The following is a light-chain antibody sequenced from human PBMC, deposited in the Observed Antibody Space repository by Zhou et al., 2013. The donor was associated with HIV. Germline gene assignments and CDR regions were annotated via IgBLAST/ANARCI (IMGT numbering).Light chain of an antibody. J-gene: IGKJ1*01. Sequence: DIQMTQSPSYLSASVGDRVTITCQASQDINSYLNWFQQKSGQAPKLLIYDASNLETGVPSRFSGSGSGTDFSFTISSLQPEDFATYYCQQYSAYSWTFGQGTSVELK. V-gene: IGKV1-33*01. CDR3: QQYSAYSWT. CDR2: DAS. CDR1: QDINSY.